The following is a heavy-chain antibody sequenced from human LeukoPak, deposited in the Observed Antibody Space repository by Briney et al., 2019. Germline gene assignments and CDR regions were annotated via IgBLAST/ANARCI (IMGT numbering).Heavy chain of an antibody. D-gene: IGHD3-22*01. CDR2: MTSSRYI. CDR1: GFSLKTYN. CDR3: TRDQFFDYDNDDAFDV. V-gene: IGHV3-21*04. J-gene: IGHJ3*01. Sequence: GGSLRLSCAASGFSLKTYNMNWVRQAPGKGLEWVSSMTSSRYIYYADSVKGRFTISRDDANNLVFLQMHSLRAEDTAICYCTRDQFFDYDNDDAFDVWGQGTKVIVSS.